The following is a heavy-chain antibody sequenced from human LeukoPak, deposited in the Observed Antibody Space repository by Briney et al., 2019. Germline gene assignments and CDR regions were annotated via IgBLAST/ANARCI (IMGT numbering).Heavy chain of an antibody. CDR1: GGSISSSSYL. Sequence: SETLCLTCSVSGGSISSSSYLSAWIRQPPEKGLEWIGAMKSRGNTYYNPSLKSRVTISVDTSKNQFSLKLSSVTAADTAVYYCARDYSGYDLNAFDIWGQGTMVPVSS. D-gene: IGHD5-12*01. CDR2: MKSRGNT. J-gene: IGHJ3*02. V-gene: IGHV4-39*02. CDR3: ARDYSGYDLNAFDI.